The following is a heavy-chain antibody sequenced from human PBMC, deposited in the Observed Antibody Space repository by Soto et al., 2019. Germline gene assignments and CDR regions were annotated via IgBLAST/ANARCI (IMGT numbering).Heavy chain of an antibody. J-gene: IGHJ1*01. CDR1: GFTFSSYA. CDR2: ISYDGSNK. CDR3: AREGGFASLAARQSFQH. V-gene: IGHV3-30-3*01. D-gene: IGHD6-6*01. Sequence: GGSLRLSCAASGFTFSSYAMHWVRQAPGKGLEWVAVISYDGSNKYHADSVKGRFTISRDNSKNTLYLQMNSLRAEDTAVYYCAREGGFASLAARQSFQHSGPGTLVTVSS.